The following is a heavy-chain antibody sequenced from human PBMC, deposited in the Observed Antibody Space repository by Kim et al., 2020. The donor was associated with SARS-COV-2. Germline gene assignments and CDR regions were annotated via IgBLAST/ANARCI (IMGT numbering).Heavy chain of an antibody. CDR3: AKDPRYSSSWYFLDY. CDR2: LSGDGGST. V-gene: IGHV3-43*02. J-gene: IGHJ4*02. CDR1: GFTFDDYA. Sequence: GGSLRLSCAASGFTFDDYAMHWVRQAPGKGLEWVSLLSGDGGSTYYADSVKGRFTISRDNSKNSLYLQMNSLRTEDTALYYCAKDPRYSSSWYFLDYWGQGALVTVSS. D-gene: IGHD6-13*01.